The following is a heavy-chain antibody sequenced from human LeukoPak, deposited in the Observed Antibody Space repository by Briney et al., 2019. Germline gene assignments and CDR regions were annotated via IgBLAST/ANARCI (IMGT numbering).Heavy chain of an antibody. D-gene: IGHD3-22*01. J-gene: IGHJ4*02. CDR1: GFTFSSYA. V-gene: IGHV3-23*01. Sequence: GGSLRLSCAVSGFTFSSYAMSWVRQAPGKGLEWVSAISGSGGSTYYADSVKGRFTISRDNSKNTLYLQMNSLRAEDTAVYYCAKSPPPYYYDSSGYETVGGTLFDYWGQGTLVTVSS. CDR2: ISGSGGST. CDR3: AKSPPPYYYDSSGYETVGGTLFDY.